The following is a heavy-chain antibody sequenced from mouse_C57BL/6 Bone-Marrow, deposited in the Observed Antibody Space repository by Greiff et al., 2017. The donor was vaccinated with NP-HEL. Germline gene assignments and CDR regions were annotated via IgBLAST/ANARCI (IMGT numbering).Heavy chain of an antibody. CDR3: ALWDGSWYCDV. CDR1: GFNIKNTY. V-gene: IGHV14-3*01. J-gene: IGHJ1*03. D-gene: IGHD2-3*01. Sequence: EVQGVESVAVLVRPGASVKLSCTASGFNIKNTYMHWVKQRPEQGLEWIGRIDPANGNTKYAPKFQGKATITADTASNTAYLQLSSLTSEDTAIYYCALWDGSWYCDVGGTGTAVTVSA. CDR2: IDPANGNT.